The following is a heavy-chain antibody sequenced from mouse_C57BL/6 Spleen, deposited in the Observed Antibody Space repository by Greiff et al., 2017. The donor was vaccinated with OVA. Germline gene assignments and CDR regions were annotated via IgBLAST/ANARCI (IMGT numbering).Heavy chain of an antibody. CDR1: GYAFSSSW. CDR2: IYPGDGDT. Sequence: QVQLKESGPELVKPGASVKISCKASGYAFSSSWMNWVKQRPGKGLEWIGRIYPGDGDTNYNGKFKGKATLTADKSSSTAYMQLSSLTSEDSAVYFCARRGWDLDYWGQGTTLTVSS. J-gene: IGHJ2*01. D-gene: IGHD3-3*01. CDR3: ARRGWDLDY. V-gene: IGHV1-82*01.